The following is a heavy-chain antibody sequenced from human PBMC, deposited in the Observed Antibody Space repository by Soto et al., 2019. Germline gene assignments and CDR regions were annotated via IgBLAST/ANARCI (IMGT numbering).Heavy chain of an antibody. D-gene: IGHD4-17*01. Sequence: EVQLLESGGGLVQPGGSLRLSCAASGFTFSSYAMSWVRQPPGKGLEWVSAISGSGGSTYYADSVKGRFTISRDNSKNTLYLQMNSLRAEDTAVYYCASGSTTVMYYFDYWGQGTLVTVSS. CDR1: GFTFSSYA. CDR2: ISGSGGST. J-gene: IGHJ4*02. V-gene: IGHV3-23*01. CDR3: ASGSTTVMYYFDY.